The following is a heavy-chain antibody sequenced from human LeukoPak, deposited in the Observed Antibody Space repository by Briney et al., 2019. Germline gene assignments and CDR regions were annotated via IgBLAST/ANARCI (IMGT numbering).Heavy chain of an antibody. V-gene: IGHV3-53*01. CDR2: IYSGGNT. Sequence: PGGSLRLSCAASGFIFNTCVMTWVRQAPGKGLEWVSVIYSGGNTYYADSVKGRFTISRDNSKNTLYLQMNSLRAEDTAVYYCAREAVAVAGYFDYWGQGTLVTVSS. J-gene: IGHJ4*02. CDR3: AREAVAVAGYFDY. CDR1: GFIFNTCV. D-gene: IGHD6-19*01.